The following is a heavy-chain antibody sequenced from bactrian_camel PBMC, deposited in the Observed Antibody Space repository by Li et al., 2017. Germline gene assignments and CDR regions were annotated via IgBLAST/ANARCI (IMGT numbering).Heavy chain of an antibody. D-gene: IGHD1*01. CDR1: GFTLANSD. CDR2: ISINGKT. V-gene: IGHV3S55*01. J-gene: IGHJ4*01. Sequence: HVQLVESGGGSVQAGGALSISCTASGFTLANSDMGWYRQAPGNECEMVSRISINGKTHYPDSVKGRFTISHDNAKNTLYLQMNSLKPEDTATYYCAADRLACLRSSVQIEAYNYWGQGTQVTVS. CDR3: AADRLACLRSSVQIEAYNY.